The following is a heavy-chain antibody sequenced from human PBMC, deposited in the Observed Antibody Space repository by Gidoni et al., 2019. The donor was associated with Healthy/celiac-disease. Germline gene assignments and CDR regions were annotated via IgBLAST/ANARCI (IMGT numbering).Heavy chain of an antibody. J-gene: IGHJ4*02. Sequence: QVQLVQSGAEVKKPGSSVKVSCKASGGTFRSYAISWVRQAPGQGLEWMGRIIPILGIANYAQKFQGRVTITADKSTSTAYMELSSLRSEDTAVYYCARVLYSSGGASFDYWGQGTLVTVSS. CDR1: GGTFRSYA. V-gene: IGHV1-69*04. CDR3: ARVLYSSGGASFDY. CDR2: IIPILGIA. D-gene: IGHD6-19*01.